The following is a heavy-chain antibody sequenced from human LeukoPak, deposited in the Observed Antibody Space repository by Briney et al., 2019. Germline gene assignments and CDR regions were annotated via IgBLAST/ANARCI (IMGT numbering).Heavy chain of an antibody. D-gene: IGHD4-23*01. Sequence: GGSLRLSCSASGFTFSDYWMMWVRQAPGKGLEWVGNIRQDDSEKNYVDSVKGRFTISRDNAKFSLYLQMNSLRAEDTANYCATDRKVGTWDPRFNYWGQGTPVTVSS. V-gene: IGHV3-7*01. J-gene: IGHJ4*02. CDR1: GFTFSDYW. CDR2: IRQDDSEK. CDR3: ATDRKVGTWDPRFNY.